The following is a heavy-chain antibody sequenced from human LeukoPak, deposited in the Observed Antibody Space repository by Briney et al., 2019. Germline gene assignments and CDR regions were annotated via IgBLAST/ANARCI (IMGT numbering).Heavy chain of an antibody. D-gene: IGHD3-16*01. CDR3: AKGERFGPYYFDY. J-gene: IGHJ4*02. CDR1: GFTFSSYG. V-gene: IGHV3-33*06. Sequence: PGRSLRLSCAASGFTFSSYGMHWVRQAPGKGLEWVAVIWYDGRNKYYADSVKGRFTISRDNSKNTLYLQMNSLRAEDTAVYYRAKGERFGPYYFDYWGQGTLVTVSS. CDR2: IWYDGRNK.